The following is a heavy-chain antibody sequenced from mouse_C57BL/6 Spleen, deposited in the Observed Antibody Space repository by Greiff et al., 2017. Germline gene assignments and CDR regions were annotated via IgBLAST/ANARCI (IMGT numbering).Heavy chain of an antibody. CDR2: IDPSDSYT. D-gene: IGHD3-3*01. J-gene: IGHJ2*01. Sequence: QVQLQQPGAELVKPGASVKLSCKASGYTFTSYWMQWVKQRPGQGLEWIGEIDPSDSYTNYNQKFKGKATLTVDTSSSTAYMQLSSLTSEDSAVYYCARGQASYFDYWGQGTTLTVSS. V-gene: IGHV1-50*01. CDR3: ARGQASYFDY. CDR1: GYTFTSYW.